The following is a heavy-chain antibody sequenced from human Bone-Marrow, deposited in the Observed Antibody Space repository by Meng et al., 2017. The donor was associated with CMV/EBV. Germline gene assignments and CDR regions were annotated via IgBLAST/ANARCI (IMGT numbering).Heavy chain of an antibody. CDR3: VKDGTRWPRLIMSFDN. CDR1: GFTFGTYA. CDR2: IIGSGVTT. J-gene: IGHJ4*02. Sequence: GESLKISCAASGFTFGTYAMSWVRQAPGKGLEWVSGIIGSGVTTYYADSVKGRFTISRDNSKNTLYLQMNSLRAEDTAVYYCVKDGTRWPRLIMSFDNWGQGTLVTVSS. V-gene: IGHV3-23*01. D-gene: IGHD5-12*01.